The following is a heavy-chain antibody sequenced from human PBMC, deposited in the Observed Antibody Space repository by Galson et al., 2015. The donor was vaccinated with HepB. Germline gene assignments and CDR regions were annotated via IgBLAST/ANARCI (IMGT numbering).Heavy chain of an antibody. Sequence: SLRLSCAASGFTFSSYSMNWVRQAPGKGLEWVSSISSSSSYIYYADSVKGRFTISRDNAKNSLYLQMNSLRAEDTAVYYCAREDSSGWTKLAFDIWGQGTMVTVSS. CDR3: AREDSSGWTKLAFDI. CDR2: ISSSSSYI. J-gene: IGHJ3*02. D-gene: IGHD3-22*01. CDR1: GFTFSSYS. V-gene: IGHV3-21*01.